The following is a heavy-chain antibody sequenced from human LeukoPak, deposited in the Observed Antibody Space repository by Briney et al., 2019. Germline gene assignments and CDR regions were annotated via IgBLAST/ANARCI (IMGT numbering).Heavy chain of an antibody. CDR1: GFTFSSYS. D-gene: IGHD2-2*01. V-gene: IGHV3-21*01. CDR2: ISSSSSYI. CDR3: ALAGYCSSTSCYEDYYYGMDV. J-gene: IGHJ6*02. Sequence: PGGSLRLSCAASGFTFSSYSMNWVRQAPGKGLEWVSSISSSSSYIYYADSVKGRFTISRDNAKNSLYLQMNSLRAEDTAVYYCALAGYCSSTSCYEDYYYGMDVWGQGTTVTVSS.